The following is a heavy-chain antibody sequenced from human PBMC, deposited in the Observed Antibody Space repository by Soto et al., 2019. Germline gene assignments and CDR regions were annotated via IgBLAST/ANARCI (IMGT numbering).Heavy chain of an antibody. V-gene: IGHV1-69*01. CDR3: ARGGYSRGGEVRGPFDI. D-gene: IGHD6-19*01. J-gene: IGHJ3*02. Sequence: QVQLVQSGAEVKKPGSSVKVSCKASGGTFSSYAISWVRQAPGQGLEWMGGIIPIFGTANYAQKFQGRVTITADESTSTAYMELSSLRSEDTAVYYCARGGYSRGGEVRGPFDIWGQGTMVTVSS. CDR2: IIPIFGTA. CDR1: GGTFSSYA.